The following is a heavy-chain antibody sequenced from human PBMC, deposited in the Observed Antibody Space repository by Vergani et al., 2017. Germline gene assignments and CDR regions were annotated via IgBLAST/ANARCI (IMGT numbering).Heavy chain of an antibody. CDR3: ARQEQQLVHGGFDY. D-gene: IGHD6-13*01. CDR2: IYYSGST. V-gene: IGHV4-39*01. Sequence: QVQLVESGGGVVQPGRSLRLSCAASGFTFSSYGMHWVRQAPGKGLEWIGSIYYSGSTYYNPSLKSRVTISVDTSKNQFSLKLSSVTAADTAVYYCARQEQQLVHGGFDYWGQGTLVTVSS. J-gene: IGHJ4*02. CDR1: GFTFSSYG.